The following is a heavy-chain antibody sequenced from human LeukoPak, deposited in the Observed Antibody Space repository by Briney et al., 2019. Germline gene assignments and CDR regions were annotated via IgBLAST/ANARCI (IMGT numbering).Heavy chain of an antibody. CDR3: ASLKNYYDSSGYLVTDAFDI. CDR2: IIPIFGTA. CDR1: GGTFSSYA. D-gene: IGHD3-22*01. J-gene: IGHJ3*02. Sequence: SVKVSCKASGGTFSSYAISWVRQAPGQGLEWMGGIIPIFGTANYAQKFQGRVTITADESTSTAYMELSSLRSDDTAVYYCASLKNYYDSSGYLVTDAFDIWGQGTMVTVSS. V-gene: IGHV1-69*13.